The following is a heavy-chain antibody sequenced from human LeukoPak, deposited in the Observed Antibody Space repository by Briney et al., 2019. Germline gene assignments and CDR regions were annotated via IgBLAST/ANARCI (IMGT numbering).Heavy chain of an antibody. V-gene: IGHV1-2*02. CDR2: INPNSGGT. Sequence: ASVKVSCKASGYTITGYYMHWVRQAPGQGLEWMGWINPNSGGTNYAQKFQGRVTMTRDTSISTSYMELSRLRSDDTAVYYCARAWLRLNPYFDYWGQGTLVTVSS. D-gene: IGHD5-12*01. CDR1: GYTITGYY. CDR3: ARAWLRLNPYFDY. J-gene: IGHJ4*02.